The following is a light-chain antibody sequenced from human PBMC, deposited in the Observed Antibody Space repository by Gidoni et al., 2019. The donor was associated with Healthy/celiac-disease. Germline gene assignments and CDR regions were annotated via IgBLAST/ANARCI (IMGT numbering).Light chain of an antibody. CDR3: QQYNSTPLT. J-gene: IGKJ4*01. V-gene: IGKV4-1*01. Sequence: IVMTQFPDSLAVSLGERATINCKSSQSVLYSSNDMNYLAWYQQKPGQPPKLLIYWASNRESGVPDRFSGSGSGTDFTLTISSLEAEDVAVYYCQQYNSTPLTFGGGTKVEIK. CDR1: QSVLYSSNDMNY. CDR2: WAS.